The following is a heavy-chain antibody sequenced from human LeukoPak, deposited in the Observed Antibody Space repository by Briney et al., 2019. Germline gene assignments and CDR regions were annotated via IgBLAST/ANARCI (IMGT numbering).Heavy chain of an antibody. CDR1: GFTFSSYW. V-gene: IGHV3-7*01. J-gene: IGHJ6*03. Sequence: SGGSLRLSCAASGFTFSSYWMSWVRQAPGKGLEWVANIKQDGSEKYYVDSVKGRFTISRDNAKNSLYLQMNSLRAEDTAVYYCARERHMVRGVNHYYYMDVWGKGTTVTVSS. CDR2: IKQDGSEK. D-gene: IGHD3-10*01. CDR3: ARERHMVRGVNHYYYMDV.